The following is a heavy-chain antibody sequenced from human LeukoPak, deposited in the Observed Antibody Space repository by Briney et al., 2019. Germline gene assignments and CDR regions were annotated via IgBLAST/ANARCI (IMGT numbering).Heavy chain of an antibody. V-gene: IGHV3-23*01. D-gene: IGHD5-12*01. J-gene: IGHJ4*02. Sequence: GGSLRLSCAASGFTFSSYAMSWVRRAPGQGLEWVSAITGSGDSTYYADSVKGRFTISRDNSKNTLYLQMNSLKTEDTAVYYCTTNGGYEGLADYWGQGTLVTVSS. CDR2: ITGSGDST. CDR3: TTNGGYEGLADY. CDR1: GFTFSSYA.